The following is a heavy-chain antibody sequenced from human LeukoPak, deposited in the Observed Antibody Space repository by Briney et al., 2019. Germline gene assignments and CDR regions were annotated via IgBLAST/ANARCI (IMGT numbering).Heavy chain of an antibody. Sequence: GGSLRLSSAASGFSFSSKAMSWVCQAPGKGLEWVSAISGSGGSTYYADSVKGRFTISRDNSKNTLYLQMNSLRAEDTAVYYCSKDPGSYYISDYWGQGTLVTVSS. V-gene: IGHV3-23*01. J-gene: IGHJ4*02. CDR3: SKDPGSYYISDY. CDR1: GFSFSSKA. D-gene: IGHD1-26*01. CDR2: ISGSGGST.